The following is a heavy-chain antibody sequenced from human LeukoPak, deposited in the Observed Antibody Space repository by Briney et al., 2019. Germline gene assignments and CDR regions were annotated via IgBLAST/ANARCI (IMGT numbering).Heavy chain of an antibody. CDR3: AREGYYYDSSGYYYSWDY. Sequence: ASVKVSCKASGGTFSSYGISWVRQAPGQGLEWMGWISAYNGNTNYAQKLQGRVTMTTDTSTSTAYMELRSLRSDDTAVYYCAREGYYYDSSGYYYSWDYWGQGTLVTVSS. J-gene: IGHJ4*02. CDR2: ISAYNGNT. D-gene: IGHD3-22*01. V-gene: IGHV1-18*01. CDR1: GGTFSSYG.